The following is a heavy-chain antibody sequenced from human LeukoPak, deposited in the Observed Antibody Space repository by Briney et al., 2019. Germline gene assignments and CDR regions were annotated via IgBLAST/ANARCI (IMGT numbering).Heavy chain of an antibody. CDR2: IYYSGNT. CDR1: GGSINNYY. J-gene: IGHJ6*04. Sequence: SETLSLTCTVSGGSINNYYWSWIRQPPGKGLEWIGYIYYSGNTNYNPSLTSRVTISVDTSKNQFSLKLSSVTAADTAVYYCARDTHYYGMDVWGKGTTVTVSS. CDR3: ARDTHYYGMDV. V-gene: IGHV4-59*01.